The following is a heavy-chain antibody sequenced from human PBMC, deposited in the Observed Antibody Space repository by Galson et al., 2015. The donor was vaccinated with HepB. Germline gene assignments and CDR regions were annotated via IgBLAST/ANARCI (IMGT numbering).Heavy chain of an antibody. CDR3: ARRSSSSSPWRAFDI. D-gene: IGHD6-13*01. V-gene: IGHV1-18*01. CDR2: ISAYNGNT. Sequence: SVKVSCKASGYTFTSYGISWVRQAPGQGLEWMGWISAYNGNTNHAQKLQGRVTMITDTSTSTAYMELRSLRSDDTAVYYCARRSSSSSPWRAFDIWGQGTMVTVSS. J-gene: IGHJ3*02. CDR1: GYTFTSYG.